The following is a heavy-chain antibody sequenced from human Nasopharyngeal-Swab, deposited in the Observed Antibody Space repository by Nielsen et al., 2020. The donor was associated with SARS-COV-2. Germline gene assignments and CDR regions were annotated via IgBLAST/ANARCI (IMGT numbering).Heavy chain of an antibody. CDR2: IYYSGAT. J-gene: IGHJ6*03. D-gene: IGHD2-15*01. Sequence: WIRQPPGKGLEWIGSIYYSGATYYSPSLKSRLTISVDTSQNQFSLTVDSVTASDTAVYYCVRDNYYHYYMDVWGQGTTVTVSS. V-gene: IGHV4-39*01. CDR3: VRDNYYHYYMDV.